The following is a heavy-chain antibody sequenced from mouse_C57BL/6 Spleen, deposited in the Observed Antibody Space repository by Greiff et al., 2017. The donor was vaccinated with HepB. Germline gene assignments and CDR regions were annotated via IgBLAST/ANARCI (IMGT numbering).Heavy chain of an antibody. J-gene: IGHJ4*01. CDR1: GFTFSSYV. CDR2: ISDGGSYT. CDR3: AREMVTTGGYAMDY. V-gene: IGHV5-4*01. Sequence: DVHLVESGGGLVKPGGSLKLSCAASGFTFSSYVMSWVRQTPEKRLEWVATISDGGSYTYYPDNVKGRFTISRDNAKNNLYLQMSHLKSEDTAMYYCAREMVTTGGYAMDYWGQGTSVTVSS. D-gene: IGHD2-2*01.